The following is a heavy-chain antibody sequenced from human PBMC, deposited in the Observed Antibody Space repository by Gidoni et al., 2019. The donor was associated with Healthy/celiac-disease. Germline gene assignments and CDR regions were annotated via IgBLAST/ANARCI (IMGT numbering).Heavy chain of an antibody. CDR3: ARDLAGGGFDY. J-gene: IGHJ4*02. CDR1: AASISSGDYY. V-gene: IGHV4-30-4*01. CDR2: IYYSGST. Sequence: QVQLQESGPALVKPSQTLSLTFPVSAASISSGDYYWSWIRQPPGKGLEWIGYIYYSGSTYYNPSLKSRVTISVDTSKNQFSLKLSSVTAADTAVYYCARDLAGGGFDYWGQGTLVTVSS.